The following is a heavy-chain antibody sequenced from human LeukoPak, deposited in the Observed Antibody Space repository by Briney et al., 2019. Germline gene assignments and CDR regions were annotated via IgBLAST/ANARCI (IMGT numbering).Heavy chain of an antibody. V-gene: IGHV3-23*01. D-gene: IGHD3-22*01. CDR2: ISGSGGST. Sequence: PGGSLRLSCAASGFTFSSYAMSWVRQAPGKGLEWVSAISGSGGSTYYADSVKGRFTISRDNSKNTLYLQMNSLRAEDTAVYCCAKDDLYYYDSSGYPPVSYYYYGMDVWGQGTTVTVSS. J-gene: IGHJ6*02. CDR1: GFTFSSYA. CDR3: AKDDLYYYDSSGYPPVSYYYYGMDV.